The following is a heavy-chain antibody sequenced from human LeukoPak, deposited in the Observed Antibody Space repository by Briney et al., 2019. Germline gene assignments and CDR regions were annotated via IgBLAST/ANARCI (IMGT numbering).Heavy chain of an antibody. Sequence: ASVKVSCKASGYTFTGYYMHWVRQAPGQGLEWMGWINPNSGGTNYAQKFQGRVTMTRDTSISTAYMELSRLRSDDTAVYYCARGPYYYDSSGYRFDPWGQGTLVTVSS. CDR1: GYTFTGYY. CDR2: INPNSGGT. J-gene: IGHJ5*02. CDR3: ARGPYYYDSSGYRFDP. V-gene: IGHV1-2*02. D-gene: IGHD3-22*01.